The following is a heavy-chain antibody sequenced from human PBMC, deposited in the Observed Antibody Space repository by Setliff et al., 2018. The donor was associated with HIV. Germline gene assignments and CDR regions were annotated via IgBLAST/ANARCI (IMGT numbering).Heavy chain of an antibody. CDR1: GYSISSGYY. D-gene: IGHD3-22*01. CDR2: IYHSGST. Sequence: SETLSLTCAVSGYSISSGYYWGWIRQPPGKGLEWIGEIYHSGSTNYNPSLKSRVTISVDKSKNQFSLKLSSVTAADTAVYYCARDRPDLYYDSSGDAFDIWGQGTMVTVSS. CDR3: ARDRPDLYYDSSGDAFDI. J-gene: IGHJ3*02. V-gene: IGHV4-38-2*02.